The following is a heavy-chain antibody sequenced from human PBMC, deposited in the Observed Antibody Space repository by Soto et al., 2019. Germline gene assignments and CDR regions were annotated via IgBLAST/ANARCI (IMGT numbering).Heavy chain of an antibody. Sequence: PSETLPLTCTVSGGSISSYYWSWIRQPPGKGLEWIGYIYYSGSTNYNPSLKSRVTISVDTSKNQFSLKLSSVTAADTAVYYCASRLGSYYYYGMDVWGQGTTVTVSS. CDR1: GGSISSYY. D-gene: IGHD7-27*01. CDR2: IYYSGST. J-gene: IGHJ6*02. CDR3: ASRLGSYYYYGMDV. V-gene: IGHV4-59*01.